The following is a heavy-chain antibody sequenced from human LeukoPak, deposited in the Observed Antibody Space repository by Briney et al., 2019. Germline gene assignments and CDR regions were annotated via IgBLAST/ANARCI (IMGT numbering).Heavy chain of an antibody. CDR3: ASPVDVEDCYYMDV. CDR2: INPNSGGT. V-gene: IGHV1-2*02. D-gene: IGHD1-1*01. CDR1: GYTFTGYY. Sequence: ASVKVSCKASGYTFTGYYMHWVRQAPGQGLEWMGWINPNSGGTNYAQKFQGRVTMTRDTSISTAYMELSRLRSDDTAVYYCASPVDVEDCYYMDVWGKGTTVTVSS. J-gene: IGHJ6*03.